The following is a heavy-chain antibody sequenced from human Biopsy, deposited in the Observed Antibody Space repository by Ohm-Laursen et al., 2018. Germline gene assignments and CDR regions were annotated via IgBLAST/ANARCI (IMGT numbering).Heavy chain of an antibody. CDR3: AREAIGVATAFDI. V-gene: IGHV4-59*01. J-gene: IGHJ3*02. CDR1: GDSITRSY. D-gene: IGHD5-12*01. Sequence: SETLSLTCTLSGDSITRSYWSWIRQSPGRGLEWIAYIYYSGSTDYNPSLKSRVTISLDTSKNQFSLKLSSVTAADTAIYYCAREAIGVATAFDIWGQGTMVTVSS. CDR2: IYYSGST.